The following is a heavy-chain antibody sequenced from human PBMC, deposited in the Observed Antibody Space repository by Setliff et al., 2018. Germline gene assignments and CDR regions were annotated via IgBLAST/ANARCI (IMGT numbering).Heavy chain of an antibody. CDR2: ISAAGTSI. V-gene: IGHV3-23*03. CDR1: GFTFSKYW. J-gene: IGHJ4*02. D-gene: IGHD1-7*01. Sequence: LRLSCGAFGFTFSKYWMYWVRQVPGKGLVWVSIISAAGTSIYYADSVKGRFTISRDNSENTLYLQMNSLRAEDTAVYYCAKPQVELRWGFESWGQGTLVTVSS. CDR3: AKPQVELRWGFES.